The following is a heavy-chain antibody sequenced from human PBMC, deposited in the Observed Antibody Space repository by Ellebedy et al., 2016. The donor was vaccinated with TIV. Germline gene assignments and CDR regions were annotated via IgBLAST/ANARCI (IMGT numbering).Heavy chain of an antibody. CDR1: GYNFPNSW. V-gene: IGHV5-51*01. J-gene: IGHJ2*01. CDR2: IYPADSDT. Sequence: GESLKISCPGSGYNFPNSWIVWVRQMPGQGLEWMGNIYPADSDTGHNPSFQGQVTISVDKSTGTAYLQWNSLKASDTAMYYCARHGWESLPYWHLDLWGRGTLVTVSS. D-gene: IGHD1-26*01. CDR3: ARHGWESLPYWHLDL.